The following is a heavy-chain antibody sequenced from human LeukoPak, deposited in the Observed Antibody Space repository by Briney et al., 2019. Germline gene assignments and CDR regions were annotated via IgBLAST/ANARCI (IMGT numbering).Heavy chain of an antibody. CDR2: IIPIFGTA. Sequence: ASVKVSCKASGGTFSSYAISWVRQAPGQGLEWRGRIIPIFGTANYAQKFQGRVTITADKSTSTAYMELSSLRSEDTAVYYCAREGPVLRFLEWLSYAFDIWGQGTMVTVSS. V-gene: IGHV1-69*06. J-gene: IGHJ3*02. CDR3: AREGPVLRFLEWLSYAFDI. CDR1: GGTFSSYA. D-gene: IGHD3-3*01.